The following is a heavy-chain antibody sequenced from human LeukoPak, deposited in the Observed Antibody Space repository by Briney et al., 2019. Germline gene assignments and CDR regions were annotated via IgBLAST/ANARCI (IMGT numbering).Heavy chain of an antibody. CDR2: IYPGDSER. CDR1: GYTFTNYW. CDR3: ARIEGSTFDY. J-gene: IGHJ4*02. Sequence: GESLKISCKGSGYTFTNYWIGWVRQMPGEGLEWMGIIYPGDSERKYNPSLQGQVTISADKSIGTVYLQWSSLKASDTAIYYCARIEGSTFDYWGQGTLVTVSS. V-gene: IGHV5-51*01.